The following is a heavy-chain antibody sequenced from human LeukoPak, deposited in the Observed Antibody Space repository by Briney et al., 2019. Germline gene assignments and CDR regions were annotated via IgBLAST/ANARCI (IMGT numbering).Heavy chain of an antibody. Sequence: SXXTFXXXGMHWVRQAPGKGLEWVAFIRYDGINKYYADSVKGRFTISRDNSKNTLYLQMNRLRHEDTDVYYCXXGXXTXXGXIAWGXXXXLVTVSS. D-gene: IGHD7-27*01. CDR2: IRYDGINK. CDR1: XXTFXXXG. CDR3: XXGXXTXXGXIAW. V-gene: IGHV3-30*02. J-gene: IGHJ4*02.